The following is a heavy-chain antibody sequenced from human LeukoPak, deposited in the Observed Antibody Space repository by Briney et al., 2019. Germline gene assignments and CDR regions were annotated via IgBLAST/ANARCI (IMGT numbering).Heavy chain of an antibody. D-gene: IGHD2-21*02. V-gene: IGHV3-21*01. CDR1: GLTFSSYD. CDR3: ARGGMTATRSDAFDI. Sequence: GGSLRLSCAVSGLTFSSYDMNWVRQAPGKGLEWVSSLTTDSRYIYYADSVKGRFTISRDNAKNSLYLEMNNLRAEDTAVYYCARGGMTATRSDAFDIWGQGTKVTVSS. CDR2: LTTDSRYI. J-gene: IGHJ3*02.